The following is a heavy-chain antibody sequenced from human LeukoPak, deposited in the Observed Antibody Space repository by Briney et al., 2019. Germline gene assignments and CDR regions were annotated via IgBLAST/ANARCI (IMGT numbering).Heavy chain of an antibody. Sequence: GGSLRLSCSASGFTFNKYALHWVRQAPGKGLEYVSGISSDGGSTNYADSVKGRFTISRDNSKNTLYLQMNTLRAEDTAVYYCAKDRPYYYDSSGYEAFDIWGQGTLVTVSS. CDR1: GFTFNKYA. CDR3: AKDRPYYYDSSGYEAFDI. CDR2: ISSDGGST. J-gene: IGHJ3*02. D-gene: IGHD3-22*01. V-gene: IGHV3-64*04.